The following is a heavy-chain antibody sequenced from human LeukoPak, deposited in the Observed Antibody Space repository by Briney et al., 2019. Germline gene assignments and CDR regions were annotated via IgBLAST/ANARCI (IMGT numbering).Heavy chain of an antibody. CDR1: GFTVSSNY. CDR3: ARVRTTNWFDP. D-gene: IGHD4-11*01. Sequence: GGSLRLSCAASGFTVSSNYMSWVRQAPRKGLEWVSVIYSGGSTYYADSVKGRFTISRDNSKNTLYLQMNSLRAEDTAVYYCARVRTTNWFDPWGQGTLVTVSS. V-gene: IGHV3-66*02. CDR2: IYSGGST. J-gene: IGHJ5*02.